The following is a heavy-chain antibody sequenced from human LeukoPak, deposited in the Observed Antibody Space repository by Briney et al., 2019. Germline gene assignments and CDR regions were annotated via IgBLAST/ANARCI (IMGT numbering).Heavy chain of an antibody. CDR1: GFSFSGYW. V-gene: IGHV3-74*01. D-gene: IGHD3-22*01. CDR2: VNNDGSGT. CDR3: VKGGTMIVVVIADY. Sequence: GGSLRLSCAASGFSFSGYWMHWVRQAPGKGLVWVSHVNNDGSGTTYADSVKGRFTISRDNSKNTLYLQMSSLRAEDTAVYYCVKGGTMIVVVIADYWGQGTLVTVSS. J-gene: IGHJ4*02.